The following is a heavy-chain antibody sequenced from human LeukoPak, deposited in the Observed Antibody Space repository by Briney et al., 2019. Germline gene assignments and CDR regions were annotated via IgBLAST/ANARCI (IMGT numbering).Heavy chain of an antibody. Sequence: GAYLRLSCSASGFTFISYAVTWVRQAPGKGLEWVATISGGGGATYYADSVKGRFSISRDNSKSTLFLQMNTLEAEDTALYYCAKEDDYSNYVDYWGRGTPVTVSS. V-gene: IGHV3-23*01. J-gene: IGHJ4*02. CDR3: AKEDDYSNYVDY. D-gene: IGHD4-11*01. CDR2: ISGGGGAT. CDR1: GFTFISYA.